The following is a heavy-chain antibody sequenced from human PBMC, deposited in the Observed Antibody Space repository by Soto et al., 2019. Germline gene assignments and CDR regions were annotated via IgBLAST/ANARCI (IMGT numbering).Heavy chain of an antibody. Sequence: QPGGSLRLSCAASGFTVSSNYMSWVRQAPGKGLEWVSVIYSGGSTYYADSVKGRFTTSRDNSKNTLYLQMNSLRAEDTAVYYCARERIYCSGGSCPGGYFDYWGQGTLVTVSS. CDR1: GFTVSSNY. CDR3: ARERIYCSGGSCPGGYFDY. CDR2: IYSGGST. D-gene: IGHD2-15*01. V-gene: IGHV3-53*01. J-gene: IGHJ4*02.